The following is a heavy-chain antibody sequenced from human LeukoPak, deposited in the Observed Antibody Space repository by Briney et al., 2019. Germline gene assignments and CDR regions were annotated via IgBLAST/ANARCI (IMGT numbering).Heavy chain of an antibody. J-gene: IGHJ5*02. CDR3: ARDKGDYDFWSGYLFRFDP. CDR2: ISAYNGNT. CDR1: GYTFTSYG. D-gene: IGHD3-3*01. Sequence: AASVKVSCKASGYTFTSYGISWVRQAPGQGLEWMGWISAYNGNTNYAQKLQGRVTMTTDTSTSTAYMELRSLRSDDTAVYYCARDKGDYDFWSGYLFRFDPWGQGTLVTVSS. V-gene: IGHV1-18*01.